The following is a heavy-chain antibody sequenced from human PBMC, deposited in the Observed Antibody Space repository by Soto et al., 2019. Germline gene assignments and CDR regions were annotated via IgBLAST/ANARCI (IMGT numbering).Heavy chain of an antibody. V-gene: IGHV4-4*02. CDR3: ASLAAAGTDGGNDDY. D-gene: IGHD6-13*01. CDR2: IYHSGST. Sequence: QVQLQESGPGLVKPSGTLSLTCAVSGGSISSSNWWSWVRQPPGKGLEWIGEIYHSGSTNYNPSLKSRVTPPVDKSKNQSSLKLRAVTAADTAVYYCASLAAAGTDGGNDDYWGQGTLVTVSS. J-gene: IGHJ4*02. CDR1: GGSISSSNW.